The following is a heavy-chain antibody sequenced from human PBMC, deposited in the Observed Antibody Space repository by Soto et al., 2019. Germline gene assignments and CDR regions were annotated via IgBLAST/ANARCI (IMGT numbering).Heavy chain of an antibody. CDR1: GFSLSTSGMC. J-gene: IGHJ6*02. CDR3: ARIRAYHLNYYYYGMDV. Sequence: SGPTLVNPTQTLTLTCTFSGFSLSTSGMCVSWILRPPGKALEWLALIDWDDDKYYSTSLKTRLTISKDTSKNQVVLTMTNMDPVDTATYYCARIRAYHLNYYYYGMDVWGQGTTVTVSS. V-gene: IGHV2-70*01. CDR2: IDWDDDK.